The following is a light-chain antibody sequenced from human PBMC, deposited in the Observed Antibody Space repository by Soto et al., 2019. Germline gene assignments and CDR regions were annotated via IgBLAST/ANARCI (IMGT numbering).Light chain of an antibody. J-gene: IGKJ5*01. CDR3: QQYGSSLIT. CDR2: GAS. V-gene: IGKV3-20*01. Sequence: DIVLTQSPGTLSLSPGERATLSCRASQSIPSRYLAWYQQKPGQAPRFLIWGASSRATGIPDRFSGSGSGTDFTLTISRLEPEDFAVYYCQQYGSSLITFGQGTRVEIK. CDR1: QSIPSRY.